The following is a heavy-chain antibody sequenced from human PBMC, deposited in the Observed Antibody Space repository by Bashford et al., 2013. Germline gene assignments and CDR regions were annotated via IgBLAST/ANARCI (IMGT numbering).Heavy chain of an antibody. CDR2: ISAYNGQT. Sequence: VASVKVSCKASGSSFSNSGLSWVRQAPGQGLEWMGWISAYNGQTYYAHKFQGRVTLTTDTSANIGYMELRGLGSGDTALYFCARDVLSWGSGYFDFWGQGALVTVSS. V-gene: IGHV1-18*01. CDR3: ARDVLSWGSGYFDF. CDR1: GSSFSNSG. D-gene: IGHD3-16*01. J-gene: IGHJ4*02.